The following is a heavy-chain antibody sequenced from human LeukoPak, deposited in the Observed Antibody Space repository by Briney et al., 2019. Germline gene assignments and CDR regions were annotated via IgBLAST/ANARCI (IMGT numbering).Heavy chain of an antibody. V-gene: IGHV1-69*04. J-gene: IGHJ6*02. CDR1: VGSFSSYG. D-gene: IGHD3-3*01. CDR3: AGARVFGVVTHYYYYGMDV. Sequence: SVKVSCKASVGSFSSYGFTWVRQPPGQGLEWMGRITPVLGVANYAQKFQGRVTITADKSTSTAYMELSSLRSEDTAVYYCAGARVFGVVTHYYYYGMDVWGQGTTVTVYS. CDR2: ITPVLGVA.